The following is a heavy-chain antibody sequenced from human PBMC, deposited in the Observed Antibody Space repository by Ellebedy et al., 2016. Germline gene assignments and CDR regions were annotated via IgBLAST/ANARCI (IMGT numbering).Heavy chain of an antibody. D-gene: IGHD3-10*01. CDR2: IYAGGTT. J-gene: IGHJ6*02. V-gene: IGHV3-66*01. CDR3: TRMGVLPTSYYGMDV. Sequence: GGSLRLSCVVSGFSVSSNYLSWVRQAPGKGLEWVSVIYAGGTTFYADSVKGRFTISRDNAKNTLYLQMNSLRVEDTALYYCTRMGVLPTSYYGMDVWGQGTTVTVSS. CDR1: GFSVSSNY.